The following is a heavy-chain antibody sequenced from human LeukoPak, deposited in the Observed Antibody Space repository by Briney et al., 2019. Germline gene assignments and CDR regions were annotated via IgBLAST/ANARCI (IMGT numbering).Heavy chain of an antibody. D-gene: IGHD6-19*01. CDR1: GGSISSSDYY. J-gene: IGHJ4*02. CDR2: FSYGGNT. Sequence: SETLSLTCTVSGGSISSSDYYWAWIRQPPGKGLEWIGSFSYGGNTYYKSSPKSRITISVDTSKNQFSLKLSSVTAADTAVYYCARHVHSGWYWVYWGQGTLVTVSS. V-gene: IGHV4-39*01. CDR3: ARHVHSGWYWVY.